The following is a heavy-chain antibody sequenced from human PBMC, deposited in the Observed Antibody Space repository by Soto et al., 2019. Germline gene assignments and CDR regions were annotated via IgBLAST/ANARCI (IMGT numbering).Heavy chain of an antibody. Sequence: QVQLVQYGAEVKEPGASVKVSCKASGYTFTSYAMRWVRQAAAQRLEWMGWINAGNGNTKYSQSFQGRVTITWDTSANTAYMELSSLSSEDTAVYYCAIEVPVVMSNCFDPWGQGTLVPVSS. V-gene: IGHV1-3*01. CDR3: AIEVPVVMSNCFDP. CDR1: GYTFTSYA. J-gene: IGHJ5*02. CDR2: INAGNGNT. D-gene: IGHD2-2*01.